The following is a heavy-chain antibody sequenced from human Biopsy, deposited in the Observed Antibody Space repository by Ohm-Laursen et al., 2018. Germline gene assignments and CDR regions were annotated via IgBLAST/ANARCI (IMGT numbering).Heavy chain of an antibody. V-gene: IGHV4-39*01. Sequence: GTLSLTCTVSGGSISNNNYYCGWIRQPPGKGLAWIGSIFYRGSTHYKPTLKSRVNISVDTSKNQFSRKLNSVTAADTAVYYCARDYDTSGYYYVSWGQGTLATVSS. D-gene: IGHD3-22*01. CDR1: GGSISNNNYY. CDR3: ARDYDTSGYYYVS. CDR2: IFYRGST. J-gene: IGHJ5*02.